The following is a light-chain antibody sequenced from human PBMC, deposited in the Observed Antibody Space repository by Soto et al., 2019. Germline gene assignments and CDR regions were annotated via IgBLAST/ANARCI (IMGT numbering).Light chain of an antibody. CDR1: AGAVTSGCY. CDR2: GTT. V-gene: IGLV7-43*01. J-gene: IGLJ2*01. Sequence: QAVVTQEPSLTVSPGGTVTLTCASSAGAVTSGCYPNWFQQRPGQSPRSLIFGTTNRHPWTPARFSASLLGGIAALTLSGVQPEDEAEYYCLLYCGGARVFGGGTKLTVL. CDR3: LLYCGGARV.